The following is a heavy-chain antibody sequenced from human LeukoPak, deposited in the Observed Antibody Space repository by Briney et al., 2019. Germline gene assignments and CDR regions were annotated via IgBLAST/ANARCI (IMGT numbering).Heavy chain of an antibody. V-gene: IGHV3-23*01. Sequence: PGGSLRLSCAASGLTFSSFAMTWVRQAPGKGLEWVSVISGSGGKIYYADSVKGRFTISRDNAKNSLYLQMNSLRAEDTAVYYCARDVHGGPFDYWGQGTLVTVSS. CDR2: ISGSGGKI. D-gene: IGHD2-15*01. J-gene: IGHJ4*02. CDR1: GLTFSSFA. CDR3: ARDVHGGPFDY.